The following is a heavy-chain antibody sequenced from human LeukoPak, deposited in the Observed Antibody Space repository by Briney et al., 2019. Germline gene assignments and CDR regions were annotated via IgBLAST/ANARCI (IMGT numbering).Heavy chain of an antibody. CDR1: GGTFSSYA. V-gene: IGHV1-69*05. D-gene: IGHD4-11*01. Sequence: VASVKVSCKASGGTFSSYAISWLRQAPGQGLEWMGGIIPIFGTANYAQKFQGRGTITTDQSTSTAYMELSSLRSEDTAVYYCARGVPYSNYAHDDYYYYMDVWGKGTTVTVSS. CDR2: IIPIFGTA. J-gene: IGHJ6*03. CDR3: ARGVPYSNYAHDDYYYYMDV.